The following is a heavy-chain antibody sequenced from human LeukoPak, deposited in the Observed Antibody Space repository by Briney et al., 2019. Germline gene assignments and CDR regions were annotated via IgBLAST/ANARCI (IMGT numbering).Heavy chain of an antibody. CDR2: ISGSGGST. CDR3: ARDRLPSDQDDFDY. V-gene: IGHV3-23*01. J-gene: IGHJ4*02. CDR1: GFTFSSYA. Sequence: GGSLRLSCAASGFTFSSYAMSWVRQAPGKGLEWVSAISGSGGSTYYADSVKGRFTISRDNSKNTLYLQMNSLRPEDTAVYYCARDRLPSDQDDFDYWGQGTLVTVSS. D-gene: IGHD3-3*01.